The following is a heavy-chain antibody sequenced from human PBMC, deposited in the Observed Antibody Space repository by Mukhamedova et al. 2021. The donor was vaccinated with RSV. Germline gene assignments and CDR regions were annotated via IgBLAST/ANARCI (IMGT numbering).Heavy chain of an antibody. CDR3: TTEDIGHYYATSGNYRWFDP. CDR2: IKSKTDGETR. D-gene: IGHD3-22*01. J-gene: IGHJ5*02. V-gene: IGHV3-15*01. Sequence: GGGLEWVGRIKSKTDGETRDYAAPVKDRFIMSRDDSENMVYLQMNSLKTEDTAVYYCTTEDIGHYYATSGNYRWFDPWGQGTLVPV.